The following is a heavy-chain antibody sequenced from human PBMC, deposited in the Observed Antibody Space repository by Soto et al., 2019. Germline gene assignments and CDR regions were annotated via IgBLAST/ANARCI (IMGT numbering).Heavy chain of an antibody. CDR3: ARLNGERES. J-gene: IGHJ5*02. CDR1: GASLNSGGYS. CDR2: FAHTGGT. V-gene: IGHV4-30-2*01. D-gene: IGHD7-27*01. Sequence: QVQLQESGPGLVKPSQTLSLTCTVSGASLNSGGYSWTWIRQPPGDVLEWIGYFAHTGGTYSNPSLKSRVIRSVDESKNHLALELKSVTAADTAVYYCARLNGERESWGQGTLVTVSS.